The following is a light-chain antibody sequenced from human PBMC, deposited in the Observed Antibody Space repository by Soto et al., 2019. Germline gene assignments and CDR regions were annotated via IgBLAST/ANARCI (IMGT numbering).Light chain of an antibody. CDR3: QHYDSSLWT. CDR1: QSVSNSY. CDR2: GAS. Sequence: EIVLTQSPGTLSLSPGERATLSCRASQSVSNSYLAWYQQKPGQAPRLLIYGASSMATGIPDRFSGSGSGTVFTLTISRLEPEDLAVYYCQHYDSSLWTFGQGTKVEIK. V-gene: IGKV3-20*01. J-gene: IGKJ1*01.